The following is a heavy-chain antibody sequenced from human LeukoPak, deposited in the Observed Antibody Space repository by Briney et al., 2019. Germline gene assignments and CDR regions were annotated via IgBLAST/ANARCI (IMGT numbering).Heavy chain of an antibody. D-gene: IGHD5-18*01. CDR3: ARALGNAAMVTYYFDY. J-gene: IGHJ4*02. CDR2: IYTSGST. Sequence: SETLSLTCTVSGGSISSYYWSWIRQPAGKGLEWIGRIYTSGSTNYNPSLKSRITISVDTSKNQFSLKLSSVTAADTAVYYCARALGNAAMVTYYFDYWGQGTLVTVSS. V-gene: IGHV4-4*07. CDR1: GGSISSYY.